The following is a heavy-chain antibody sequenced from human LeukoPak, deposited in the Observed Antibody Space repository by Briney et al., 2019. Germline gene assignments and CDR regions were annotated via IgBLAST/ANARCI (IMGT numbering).Heavy chain of an antibody. Sequence: GRSLRLSCAASGFTFSSYAMHWVRQAPGKGLEWVAVISYDGSNKYYADSVKGRFTISRDNSKNTLYLQMNSLRAEDTAVYYCASDVVPAATIYYYYYMDVWGKGTTVTVSS. V-gene: IGHV3-30-3*01. CDR3: ASDVVPAATIYYYYYMDV. D-gene: IGHD2-2*01. CDR1: GFTFSSYA. J-gene: IGHJ6*03. CDR2: ISYDGSNK.